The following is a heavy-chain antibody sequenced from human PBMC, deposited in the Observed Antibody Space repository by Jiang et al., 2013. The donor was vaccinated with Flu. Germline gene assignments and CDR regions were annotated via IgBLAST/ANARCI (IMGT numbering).Heavy chain of an antibody. V-gene: IGHV3-74*01. J-gene: IGHJ4*02. CDR2: IDRDGTYT. CDR3: VRGSSDWYGVDY. CDR1: GFTFSSYW. Sequence: QLVESGGSLVQPGGSLRLSCAVSGFTFSSYWMHWVRRRPEKGLESVSRIDRDGTYTTYADSVKGRFTISRDNAKNTVYLQMNSLRAEDTAVYYCVRGSSDWYGVDYWGQGTLVTVSS. D-gene: IGHD6-19*01.